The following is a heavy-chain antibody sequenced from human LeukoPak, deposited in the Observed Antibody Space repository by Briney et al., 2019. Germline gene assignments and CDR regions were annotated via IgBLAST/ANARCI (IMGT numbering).Heavy chain of an antibody. CDR2: ISGSGGRT. Sequence: GGSLRLSCAASGFTFSTYAMSWVRQAPGKGLEWVSSISGSGGRTYYADSVKGRFTISRDSSKNTLYLQMNSLRAEDTAVYYCAKDLSVVGDDYYYYGMDVWGQGTTVTVSS. J-gene: IGHJ6*02. CDR3: AKDLSVVGDDYYYYGMDV. V-gene: IGHV3-23*01. D-gene: IGHD1-26*01. CDR1: GFTFSTYA.